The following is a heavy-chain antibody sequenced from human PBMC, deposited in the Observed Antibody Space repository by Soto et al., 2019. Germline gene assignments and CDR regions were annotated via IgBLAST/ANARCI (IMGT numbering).Heavy chain of an antibody. D-gene: IGHD3-22*01. CDR2: IYYSGST. Sequence: PSETLSLTCIVSGVSISRGGFAWGWIRQPPGKGLEWIGSIYYSGSTYYNPSLKSRVTISVDTSKNQFSLKLSSVTAADTAVYYCARRLYYDSSGFEGGGMDVWGQGTTVTVSS. J-gene: IGHJ6*02. CDR1: GVSISRGGFA. V-gene: IGHV4-39*01. CDR3: ARRLYYDSSGFEGGGMDV.